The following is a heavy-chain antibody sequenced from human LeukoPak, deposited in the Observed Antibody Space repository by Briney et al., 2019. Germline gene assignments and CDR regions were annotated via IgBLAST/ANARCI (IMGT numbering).Heavy chain of an antibody. D-gene: IGHD3-22*01. CDR3: ARACYYDSSGYCHDAFDI. Sequence: GGSLRLSCAASGFTFSTHWMSWVRQAPGKGLEWVANMKQDGSDKYYVDSVKGRFTISRDNAKNSLSLQMNSLRAEDTAVYYCARACYYDSSGYCHDAFDIWGQGTMVTVSS. V-gene: IGHV3-7*01. CDR1: GFTFSTHW. J-gene: IGHJ3*02. CDR2: MKQDGSDK.